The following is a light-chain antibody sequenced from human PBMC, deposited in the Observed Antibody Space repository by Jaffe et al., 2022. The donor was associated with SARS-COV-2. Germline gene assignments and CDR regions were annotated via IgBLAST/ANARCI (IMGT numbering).Light chain of an antibody. CDR1: NIGLRS. CDR2: YHT. CDR3: QVWDSSSEL. J-gene: IGLJ2*01. V-gene: IGLV3-21*04. Sequence: SYVVTQPPSVSVAPGETATISCAGKNIGLRSVHWYQQKPGQAPLLVMYYHTDRPAGVPERFSGADSRDTATLIINRVEAGDEAVYYCQVWDSSSELFGGGTKLTVL.